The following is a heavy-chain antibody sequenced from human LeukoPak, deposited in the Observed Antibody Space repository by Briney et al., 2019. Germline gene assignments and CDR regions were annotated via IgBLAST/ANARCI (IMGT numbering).Heavy chain of an antibody. Sequence: SETLSLTCTVSGGSISSGDYYWSWIRQPPGKGLEWIGYIYYSGSTYYNPSLKGRVTISVDTSKNQFSLKLSSVTAADTAVYYCARDHLPEYNWFDPWGQGTLVTVSS. CDR1: GGSISSGDYY. J-gene: IGHJ5*02. CDR2: IYYSGST. CDR3: ARDHLPEYNWFDP. V-gene: IGHV4-30-4*01.